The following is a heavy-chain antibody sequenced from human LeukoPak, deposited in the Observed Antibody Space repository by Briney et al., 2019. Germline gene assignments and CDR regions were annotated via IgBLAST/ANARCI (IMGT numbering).Heavy chain of an antibody. CDR2: INAGNGNT. J-gene: IGHJ4*02. V-gene: IGHV1-3*03. Sequence: ASVKVSCKASGYTFTSYAMHWVRQAPGQRLEWMGWINAGNGNTKYSQEFQGRVTITRDTSASTAYMELSSLRPEDTAVYYCAKQIAVAGHGVYFDYWGQGTLVTVSS. CDR3: AKQIAVAGHGVYFDY. CDR1: GYTFTSYA. D-gene: IGHD6-19*01.